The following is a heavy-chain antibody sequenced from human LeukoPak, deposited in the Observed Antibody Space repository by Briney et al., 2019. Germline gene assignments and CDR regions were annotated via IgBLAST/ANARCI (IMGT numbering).Heavy chain of an antibody. V-gene: IGHV1-69*06. D-gene: IGHD6-13*01. Sequence: SVKVSCKASGGTFSSYAISWVRQAPGQGLGWMGGIIPIFGTANYAQKFQGRVTITADKSTSTAYMELSSLRSEDTAVYYCASSSSSWSQYYFDYWGQGTLVTVSS. CDR1: GGTFSSYA. CDR3: ASSSSSWSQYYFDY. J-gene: IGHJ4*02. CDR2: IIPIFGTA.